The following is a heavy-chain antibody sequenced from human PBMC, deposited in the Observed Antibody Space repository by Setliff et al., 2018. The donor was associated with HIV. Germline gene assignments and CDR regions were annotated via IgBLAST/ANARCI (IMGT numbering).Heavy chain of an antibody. CDR3: ARQGPNSAHRHCFYDYAMDV. CDR2: ISPVSSAI. J-gene: IGHJ6*02. CDR1: GSDFATYW. D-gene: IGHD3-10*01. V-gene: IGHV5-51*01. Sequence: GESLKISCQVSGSDFATYWIGWVRPLPGKGLEWMGIISPVSSAIRYNPSFAGQVTISAAQSTGTAYLQWSSRKVSDSGIYYCARQGPNSAHRHCFYDYAMDVWSQGT.